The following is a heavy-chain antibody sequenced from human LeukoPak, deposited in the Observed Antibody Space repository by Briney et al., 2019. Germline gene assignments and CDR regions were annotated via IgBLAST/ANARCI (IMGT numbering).Heavy chain of an antibody. V-gene: IGHV1-46*01. CDR2: INPSGGST. D-gene: IGHD3-10*01. CDR1: GYTFTGYY. J-gene: IGHJ4*02. Sequence: GASVKVSCKASGYTFTGYYMHWVRQAPGQGLEWMGIINPSGGSTSYAQKFQGRVTMTRDMSTSTVYMELSSLRSEDTAVYYCARSQELLWFGELLYTLFDYWGQGTLVTVSS. CDR3: ARSQELLWFGELLYTLFDY.